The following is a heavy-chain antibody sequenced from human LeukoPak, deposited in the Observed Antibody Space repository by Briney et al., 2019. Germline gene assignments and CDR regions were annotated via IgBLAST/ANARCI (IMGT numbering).Heavy chain of an antibody. CDR2: IIPIFGTA. CDR3: ARGQRYSSREGPFDY. V-gene: IGHV1-69*13. D-gene: IGHD6-13*01. CDR1: GGTFSSYA. Sequence: ASVKVSCKASGGTFSSYAISWVRQAPGQGLEWMGGIIPIFGTANYAQKFQGRVTITADESTSTAYMELSSLRSEDTAVYYCARGQRYSSREGPFDYWGQGTLVTVSS. J-gene: IGHJ4*02.